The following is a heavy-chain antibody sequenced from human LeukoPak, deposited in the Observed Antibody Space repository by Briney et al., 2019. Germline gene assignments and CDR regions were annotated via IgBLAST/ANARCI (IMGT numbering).Heavy chain of an antibody. CDR2: SSRRGHGT. V-gene: IGHV3-23*01. CDR3: AKSLYSGPRHWYFGL. Sequence: GGALRLSCAASVFTFSSYAISWVRQPPGKGLEWVSLSSRRGHGTSYADSVKGRFTNSRDNSKNTLYLQMDSLRAEDTAVYYCAKSLYSGPRHWYFGLWGRGTLVTVSS. J-gene: IGHJ2*01. CDR1: VFTFSSYA. D-gene: IGHD2-15*01.